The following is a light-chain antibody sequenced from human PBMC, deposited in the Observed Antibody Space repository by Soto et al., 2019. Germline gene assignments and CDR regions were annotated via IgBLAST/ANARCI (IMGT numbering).Light chain of an antibody. CDR3: QQSYSTLWT. V-gene: IGKV1-39*01. CDR1: QNISSY. Sequence: QLTQSPSSLSASIGDRVPITCRASQNISSYLNWYQQKPGKAPKPLIYAASRLQSGVPSRFSGSGSGTDFTLTISSLQPEDFATYYCQQSYSTLWTFGQGTKVDIK. CDR2: AAS. J-gene: IGKJ1*01.